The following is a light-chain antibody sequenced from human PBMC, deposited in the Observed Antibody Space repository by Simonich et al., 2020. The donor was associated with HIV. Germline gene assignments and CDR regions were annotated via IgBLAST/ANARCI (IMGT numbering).Light chain of an antibody. V-gene: IGLV2-11*01. CDR3: CSYAGSYTLV. J-gene: IGLJ3*02. Sequence: QSALNQPASVSGSPGQSITISCTGTSSDVGGYNYVAWYQEHPGKAPKLMIYDISRRPSGVPDRFSGFNSGNTASLTISGLQAEDEADYYCCSYAGSYTLVFGGGTKLTVL. CDR2: DIS. CDR1: SSDVGGYNY.